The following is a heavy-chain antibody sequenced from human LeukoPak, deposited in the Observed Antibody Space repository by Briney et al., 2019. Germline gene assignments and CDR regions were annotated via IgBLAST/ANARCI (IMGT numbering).Heavy chain of an antibody. CDR2: INPNSGGT. CDR1: GYSFTGQY. Sequence: ASVKVSCKASGYSFTGQYIHWVRQAPGQGLEWMGWINPNSGGTNYAQKFQGRVTMTRDTSISTAYMELSRLRSDDTAVYYCARSCTDCSSREPGNDYWGQGTLVTVSS. J-gene: IGHJ4*02. CDR3: ARSCTDCSSREPGNDY. V-gene: IGHV1-2*02. D-gene: IGHD2-2*01.